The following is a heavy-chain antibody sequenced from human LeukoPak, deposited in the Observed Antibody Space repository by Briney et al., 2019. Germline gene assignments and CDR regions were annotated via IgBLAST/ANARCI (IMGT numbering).Heavy chain of an antibody. V-gene: IGHV1-46*01. CDR1: GYTFTSNY. J-gene: IGHJ3*02. CDR3: ARGPYYYDSSGYTTDAFDI. D-gene: IGHD3-22*01. Sequence: ASVKVSCKAFGYTFTSNYMHWVRQAPGQGLEWTGIINPSGGSTSYAQKFQGRVTMTRDMSTSTVYMELSSLRSEDTAVYYCARGPYYYDSSGYTTDAFDIWGQGTMVTVSS. CDR2: INPSGGST.